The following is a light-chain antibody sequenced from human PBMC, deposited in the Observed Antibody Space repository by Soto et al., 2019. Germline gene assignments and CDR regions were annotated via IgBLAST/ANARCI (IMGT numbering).Light chain of an antibody. CDR2: EAT. J-gene: IGLJ3*02. V-gene: IGLV2-23*01. CDR3: CSYAGSSTWV. CDR1: SSDVGSYTF. Sequence: QSVLTQPASVSGSPGQSITISCTGSSSDVGSYTFVSWYQHHPGKAPKVMIYEATKRPSGVSHRFSGSKSGNTASLTISGLQAEDEGEYYCCSYAGSSTWVFGGGTNLTVL.